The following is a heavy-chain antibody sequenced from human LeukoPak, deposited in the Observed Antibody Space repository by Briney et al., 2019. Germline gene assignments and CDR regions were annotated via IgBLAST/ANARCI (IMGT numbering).Heavy chain of an antibody. CDR3: ARVLGRQIAVAGDDY. CDR2: ISTSNGNT. CDR1: VYTFTDYG. J-gene: IGHJ4*02. V-gene: IGHV1-18*01. D-gene: IGHD6-19*01. Sequence: AAVKVSCEASVYTFTDYGVHWVRQAPGQGLEWVGWISTSNGNTHYVQDLQDRVAMTTDASTSTAFMELRSLRSDDTAVYYCARVLGRQIAVAGDDYWGQGTLVTVSS.